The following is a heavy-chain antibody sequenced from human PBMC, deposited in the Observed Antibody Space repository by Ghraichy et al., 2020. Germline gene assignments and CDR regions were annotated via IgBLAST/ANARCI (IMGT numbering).Heavy chain of an antibody. D-gene: IGHD3-9*01. CDR2: IYYSGGT. Sequence: SETLSLTCTVSGGSLSSSTYYWGWIRQPPGKGLEWVGSIYYSGGTYYNPSLRSRVHLSVDTSKNQFSLRLSSVTAADTAVYYCAVGRYFDWLPENPWGQGTLVTVSS. CDR3: AVGRYFDWLPENP. CDR1: GGSLSSSTYY. J-gene: IGHJ5*02. V-gene: IGHV4-39*01.